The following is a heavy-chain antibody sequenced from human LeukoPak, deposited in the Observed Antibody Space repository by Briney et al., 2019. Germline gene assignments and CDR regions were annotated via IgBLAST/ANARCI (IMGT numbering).Heavy chain of an antibody. CDR3: TRDSIPYGDCPNFDY. D-gene: IGHD4-17*01. CDR2: ISSSSSYI. J-gene: IGHJ4*02. Sequence: NPGGSLRLSCAASGFTFSSYSMNWVRQAPGKGLEWVSSISSSSSYIYYADSVKGRFTISRDNAKNSLYLQMNSLRAEDTAVYYCTRDSIPYGDCPNFDYWGQGTLVTVSS. CDR1: GFTFSSYS. V-gene: IGHV3-21*01.